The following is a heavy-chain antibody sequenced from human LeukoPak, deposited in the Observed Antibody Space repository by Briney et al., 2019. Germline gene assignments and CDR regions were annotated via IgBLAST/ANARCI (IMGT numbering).Heavy chain of an antibody. D-gene: IGHD1-7*01. CDR2: IIPIFGTA. CDR3: ARGLELPIYYMDV. J-gene: IGHJ6*03. Sequence: ASVKVSCKASGGTFSSYAISWVRQAPGQGLEWMGGIIPIFGTANYAQKFQGRVTITTDESTSTAHMELSSLRSEDTAVYYCARGLELPIYYMDVWGKGTTVTVSS. V-gene: IGHV1-69*05. CDR1: GGTFSSYA.